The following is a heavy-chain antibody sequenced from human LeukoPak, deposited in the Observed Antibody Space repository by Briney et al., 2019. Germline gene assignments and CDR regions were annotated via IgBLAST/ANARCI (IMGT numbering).Heavy chain of an antibody. CDR3: AKDISHSSPPAFDY. D-gene: IGHD6-13*01. CDR2: ISGDGGST. CDR1: GLTFDDYA. V-gene: IGHV3-43*02. Sequence: GGPLRLSCAASGLTFDDYAMHWVRQAPGKGLEWVSLISGDGGSTYYADSVKGRFTISRDNSKNSLYLQMNSLRTEDTALYYCAKDISHSSPPAFDYWGQGTLVTVSS. J-gene: IGHJ4*02.